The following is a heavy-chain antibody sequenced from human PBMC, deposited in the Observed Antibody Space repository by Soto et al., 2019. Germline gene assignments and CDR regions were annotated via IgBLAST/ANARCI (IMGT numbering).Heavy chain of an antibody. CDR1: GYSFTSYD. CDR3: ARVSMGSSSEDFQH. CDR2: MNPNSGNT. Sequence: QVQLVQSGAEVKKPGASVKVSCKASGYSFTSYDINSVRQATGQGLEWMGWMNPNSGNTGYAQKFQGRVTMTRNTSISTAYMELSSLRSEDTAVYYCARVSMGSSSEDFQHWGQGTLVTVSS. D-gene: IGHD6-6*01. V-gene: IGHV1-8*01. J-gene: IGHJ1*01.